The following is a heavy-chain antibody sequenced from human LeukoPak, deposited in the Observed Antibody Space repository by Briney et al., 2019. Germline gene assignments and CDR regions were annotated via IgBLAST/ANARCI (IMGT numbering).Heavy chain of an antibody. CDR1: GFTFSNYW. CDR2: MNSDGTTT. J-gene: IGHJ4*02. Sequence: GGSLRFSCAASGFTFSNYWMHWVRQAPGNGLVWVARMNSDGTTTNYADSMKGRFTISRDNAKNTLFLQMNSLGAEDTAVYYCARDGWYRFDYWGQGTLVTVSS. V-gene: IGHV3-74*01. D-gene: IGHD6-19*01. CDR3: ARDGWYRFDY.